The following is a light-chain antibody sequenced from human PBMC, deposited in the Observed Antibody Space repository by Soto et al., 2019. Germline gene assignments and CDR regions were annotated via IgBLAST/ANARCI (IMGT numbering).Light chain of an antibody. V-gene: IGKV1-5*01. CDR2: DAS. J-gene: IGKJ2*01. CDR3: QQYNDWSYT. CDR1: QTISVS. Sequence: IQMTQSPSTLSASVGDTVTITCRASQTISVSLAWYQQKPGKAPNLLIYDASTLQGGVPSRFSGSGSGTEFTLTISSLQSEDFAVYYCQQYNDWSYTFGQGTKVDIK.